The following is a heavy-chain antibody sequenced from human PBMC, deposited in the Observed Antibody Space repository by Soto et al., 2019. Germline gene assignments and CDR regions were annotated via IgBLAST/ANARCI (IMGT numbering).Heavy chain of an antibody. CDR3: ARDREYDYIWGSYRPDWFDP. D-gene: IGHD3-16*02. J-gene: IGHJ5*02. CDR1: GFTFSSYS. V-gene: IGHV3-21*01. CDR2: ISSSSSYI. Sequence: GGSLRLSCAASGFTFSSYSMNWVRQAPGKGLEWVSPISSSSSYIYYADSVKGRFTISRDNAKNSLYLQMNSLRAEDTAVYYCARDREYDYIWGSYRPDWFDPWGQGTLVTVSS.